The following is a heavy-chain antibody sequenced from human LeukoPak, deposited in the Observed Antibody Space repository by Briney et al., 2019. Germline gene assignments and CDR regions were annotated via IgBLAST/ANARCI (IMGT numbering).Heavy chain of an antibody. Sequence: GRSLRLSCAASGFTFGNHVMHWVRQAPGKGLEWVSAIDWRGGTSAYAVSVKGRFTISRDNSQNTAFLQLDSLRAEDTAVYYCARTLGGDGYRGGRLDYWGQGSLVTVSS. CDR3: ARTLGGDGYRGGRLDY. J-gene: IGHJ4*02. CDR2: IDWRGGTS. V-gene: IGHV3-23*05. CDR1: GFTFGNHV. D-gene: IGHD5-24*01.